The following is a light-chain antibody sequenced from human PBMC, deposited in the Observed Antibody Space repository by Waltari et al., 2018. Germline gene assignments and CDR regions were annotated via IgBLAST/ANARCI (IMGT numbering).Light chain of an antibody. CDR1: SGLNVGTYR. J-gene: IGLJ2*01. Sequence: QAVLTQPSSLSASPRASASPTCTLRSGLNVGTYRIYWYQQKPGSPPQYLLRYKSDSDKQQGSGVPSRFSGSKDASANAGILLISGLQSEDEADYYCMIWHSSAWVFGGGTKLTVL. CDR2: YKSDSDK. CDR3: MIWHSSAWV. V-gene: IGLV5-45*03.